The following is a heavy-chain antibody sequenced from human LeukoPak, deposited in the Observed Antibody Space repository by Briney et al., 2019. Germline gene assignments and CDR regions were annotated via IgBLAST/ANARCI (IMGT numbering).Heavy chain of an antibody. Sequence: SETLSLTCTVSGDSISSYYWSWIRQPPGKGLEWIGYIYYSGSTNYNPSLKSRVTISVDTSKNQFSLKLSSVTAADTAVYYCAREGGYGELSQGYNWFDPWGQGTLVTVSS. D-gene: IGHD3-10*01. CDR3: AREGGYGELSQGYNWFDP. CDR2: IYYSGST. J-gene: IGHJ5*02. CDR1: GDSISSYY. V-gene: IGHV4-59*01.